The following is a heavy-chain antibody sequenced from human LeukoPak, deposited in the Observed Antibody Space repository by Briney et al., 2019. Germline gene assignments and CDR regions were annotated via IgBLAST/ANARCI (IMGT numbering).Heavy chain of an antibody. V-gene: IGHV4-39*07. CDR3: ARARTGRIAAQYYFDY. J-gene: IGHJ4*02. CDR2: IYYSGST. Sequence: SETLSLTCTVSGGSISSSSYYWGWIRQPPGKGLEWIGSIYYSGSTNYNPSLKSRVTISVDTSKNQFSLKLSSVTAADTAVYYCARARTGRIAAQYYFDYWGQGTLVTVSS. D-gene: IGHD6-6*01. CDR1: GGSISSSSYY.